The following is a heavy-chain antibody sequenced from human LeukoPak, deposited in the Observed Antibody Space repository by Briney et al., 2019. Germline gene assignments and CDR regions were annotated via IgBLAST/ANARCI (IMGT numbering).Heavy chain of an antibody. CDR3: ARVYYDFWSGYFNWFDP. CDR2: ISAYNGNT. J-gene: IGHJ5*02. CDR1: GYTFTSYG. Sequence: ASVKVSCMASGYTFTSYGISWVRQAPGQGLEWMGWISAYNGNTNYAQKLQGRVTMTTDTSTSTAYMELRSLRSDDTAVYYCARVYYDFWSGYFNWFDPWGQGTLVTVSS. D-gene: IGHD3-3*01. V-gene: IGHV1-18*01.